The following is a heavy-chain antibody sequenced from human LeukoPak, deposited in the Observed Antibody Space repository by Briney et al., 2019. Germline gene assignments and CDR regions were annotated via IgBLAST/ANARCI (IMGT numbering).Heavy chain of an antibody. D-gene: IGHD2/OR15-2a*01. CDR1: RFTFSSYG. J-gene: IGHJ3*02. Sequence: GGSLRLSCAASRFTFSSYGMSWVRQAPGKGLEWVSYISSSSSTIYYADSVKGRFTISRDNAKNSLYLQMNSLRAEDTAVYYCARDRLYAFDIWGQGTMVTVSS. V-gene: IGHV3-48*01. CDR2: ISSSSSTI. CDR3: ARDRLYAFDI.